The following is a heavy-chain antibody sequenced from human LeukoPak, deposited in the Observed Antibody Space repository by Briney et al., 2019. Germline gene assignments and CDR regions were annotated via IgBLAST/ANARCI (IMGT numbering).Heavy chain of an antibody. CDR3: AHSYYDSSGYYYKASEYFQH. CDR1: GFSLSTSGMG. J-gene: IGHJ1*01. V-gene: IGHV2-5*02. CDR2: IYWGDDK. Sequence: SGPTLVKPTQTLTLTCTFSGFSLSTSGMGVGWIRQPPGKALEWLALIYWGDDKRYSPSLKSRLTITKDTSKNQVVLTMTNMDHVDTATYYCAHSYYDSSGYYYKASEYFQHWGQGTLVTVSS. D-gene: IGHD3-22*01.